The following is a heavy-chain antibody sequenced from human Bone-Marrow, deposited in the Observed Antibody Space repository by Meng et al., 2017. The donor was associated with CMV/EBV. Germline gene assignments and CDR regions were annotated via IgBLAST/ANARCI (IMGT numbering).Heavy chain of an antibody. CDR3: ARGLYYDFWSGYYQGESYYYYYGMDV. V-gene: IGHV4-34*01. J-gene: IGHJ6*02. CDR2: INHRGST. Sequence: WIRQPPWKGLEWIREINHRGSTNYNPSLKSRVTISVDTSKNQFSLKLSSVTAADTAVYYCARGLYYDFWSGYYQGESYYYYYGMDVWGQGTTVTVSS. D-gene: IGHD3-3*01.